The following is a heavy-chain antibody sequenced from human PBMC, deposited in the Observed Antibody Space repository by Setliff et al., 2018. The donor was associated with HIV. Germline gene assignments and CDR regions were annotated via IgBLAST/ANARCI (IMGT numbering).Heavy chain of an antibody. J-gene: IGHJ1*01. Sequence: GGSLRLSCAASGFTFSNFGIYWVRQAPGKGLEWVSSISSSSSYIHYADSVKGRFTISRDNVKNSLYLQMNSLRAEDTAVYYCAREPSAAGPEYFQHWGQGTLVTVSS. CDR2: ISSSSSYI. CDR1: GFTFSNFG. D-gene: IGHD6-13*01. V-gene: IGHV3-21*01. CDR3: AREPSAAGPEYFQH.